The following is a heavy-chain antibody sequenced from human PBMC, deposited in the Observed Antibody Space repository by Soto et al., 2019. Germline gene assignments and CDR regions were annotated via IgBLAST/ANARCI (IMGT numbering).Heavy chain of an antibody. J-gene: IGHJ5*02. CDR3: ARIMYFHGSESYSWWFDP. D-gene: IGHD3-10*01. V-gene: IGHV5-51*06. CDR1: GYSFTTDW. Sequence: GESLKISCKASGYSFTTDWIGWVRQMPGKGLDWMGMIYPGDSDTRYSPSFQGQVTISADKSISTAYLQWKTLKASDTAMYYCARIMYFHGSESYSWWFDPWGQGTLVTISS. CDR2: IYPGDSDT.